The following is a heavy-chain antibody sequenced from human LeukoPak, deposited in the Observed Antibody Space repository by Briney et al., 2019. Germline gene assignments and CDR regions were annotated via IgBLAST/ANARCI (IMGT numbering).Heavy chain of an antibody. D-gene: IGHD4-23*01. CDR2: ISSSSSTI. Sequence: PGGSLRLSCAASGFTFSSYSMNWVRQAPGKGLEWVSYISSSSSTIYYADYVKGRFTISRDNAKNSLYLQMNSLRAEDTAVYYCATRFDYWGQGTLVTVSS. V-gene: IGHV3-48*04. CDR3: ATRFDY. J-gene: IGHJ4*02. CDR1: GFTFSSYS.